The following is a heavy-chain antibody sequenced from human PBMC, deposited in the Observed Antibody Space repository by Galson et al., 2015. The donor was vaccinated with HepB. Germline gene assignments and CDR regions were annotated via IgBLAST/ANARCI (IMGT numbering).Heavy chain of an antibody. V-gene: IGHV3-30*04. CDR3: ARGIRFSSDWYYFDY. D-gene: IGHD6-19*01. CDR2: ISVDGRDK. J-gene: IGHJ4*02. CDR1: GFTFSNYA. Sequence: SLRLSCAASGFTFSNYAMHWVRQVPGKGLEWVTNISVDGRDKYYADSVKGRFTISRDNAKNTLYLQVNSPRPEDTAVFYCARGIRFSSDWYYFDYWGQGTQVTVSS.